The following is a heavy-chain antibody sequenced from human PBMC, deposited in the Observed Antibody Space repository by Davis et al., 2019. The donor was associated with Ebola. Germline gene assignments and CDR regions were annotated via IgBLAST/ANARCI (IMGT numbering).Heavy chain of an antibody. CDR2: IRSKANSYAT. J-gene: IGHJ4*02. Sequence: GESLKISCAASGFTLSGSAMHWVRQASGKGLEWVGRIRSKANSYATAYAASVKGRFTISRDDSKNTAYLQMNSLKTEDTAVYYCTSGYTYGHAPDYWGQGTLVTVSS. D-gene: IGHD5-18*01. CDR3: TSGYTYGHAPDY. CDR1: GFTLSGSA. V-gene: IGHV3-73*01.